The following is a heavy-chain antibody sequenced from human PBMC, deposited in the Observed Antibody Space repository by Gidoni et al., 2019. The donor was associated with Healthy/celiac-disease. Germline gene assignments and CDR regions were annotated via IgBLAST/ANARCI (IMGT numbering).Heavy chain of an antibody. Sequence: QVQLVQSGAEVKTPGASVKVSCKASGYTFTGYYMHWVRQAPGQGLEWMGWINHNSGGTNYAQKFQGRVTMTRDTSISTAYMELSRLRSDDTAVYYCARDRPRVAGPYYYYGMDVWGQGTTVTVSS. V-gene: IGHV1-2*02. J-gene: IGHJ6*02. CDR1: GYTFTGYY. D-gene: IGHD6-19*01. CDR2: INHNSGGT. CDR3: ARDRPRVAGPYYYYGMDV.